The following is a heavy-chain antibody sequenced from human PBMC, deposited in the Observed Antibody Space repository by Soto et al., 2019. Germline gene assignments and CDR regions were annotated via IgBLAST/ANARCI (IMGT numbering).Heavy chain of an antibody. CDR1: GYSISSGYY. V-gene: IGHV4-38-2*01. CDR2: IYHSGST. CDR3: ARGDSSGYYAPEFDY. D-gene: IGHD3-22*01. Sequence: NPSETLSLTCAVSGYSISSGYYWGWIRQPPGKGLEWIGSIYHSGSTYYNPSLKSRVTISVDTSKNQFSLKLSSVTAADTAVYYCARGDSSGYYAPEFDYWGQGTLVTVSS. J-gene: IGHJ4*02.